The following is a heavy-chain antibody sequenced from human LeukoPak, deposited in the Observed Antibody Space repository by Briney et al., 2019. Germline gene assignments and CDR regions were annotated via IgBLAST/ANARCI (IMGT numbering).Heavy chain of an antibody. CDR3: ARVVHSNYYYYMDV. CDR2: IYYSGST. Sequence: SETLSLTCTVSGGSISSYYWSWIRQPPGKGLEWIGYIYYSGSTNYNPSLKSRVTISVDTSKNQFSLKLSSVTAADTAVYYCARVVHSNYYYYMDVWGKGTTVTVSS. J-gene: IGHJ6*03. CDR1: GGSISSYY. V-gene: IGHV4-59*12. D-gene: IGHD4-11*01.